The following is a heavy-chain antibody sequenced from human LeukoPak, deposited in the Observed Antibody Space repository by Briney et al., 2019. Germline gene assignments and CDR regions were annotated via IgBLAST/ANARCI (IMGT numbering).Heavy chain of an antibody. D-gene: IGHD1-26*01. Sequence: SETLSLTCTVSGGSISSYYWSWIRQPPGKGLEWIGYIYYSGSTNYNPSLKSRVTISVDTSKNQFSLKLSSVTAADTAVYYCARHLHSGSYPSPLYYFDYWGQGTLVTVSS. V-gene: IGHV4-59*08. J-gene: IGHJ4*02. CDR1: GGSISSYY. CDR2: IYYSGST. CDR3: ARHLHSGSYPSPLYYFDY.